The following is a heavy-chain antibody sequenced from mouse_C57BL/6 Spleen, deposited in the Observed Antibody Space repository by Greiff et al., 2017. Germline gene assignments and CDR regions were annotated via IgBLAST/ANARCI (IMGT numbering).Heavy chain of an antibody. CDR2: LYPGSGST. J-gene: IGHJ1*03. V-gene: IGHV1-55*01. CDR1: GYTFTSYW. CDR3: ARDLYYYGSSDWYFDV. D-gene: IGHD1-1*01. Sequence: QVQLQQPGAELVKPGASVKMSCKASGYTFTSYWITWVKQRPGQGLEWIGDLYPGSGSTNYNEKFKSKATLTVDTSSSTAYMQLSSLTSEDSAVYYGARDLYYYGSSDWYFDVWGTGTTVTVSS.